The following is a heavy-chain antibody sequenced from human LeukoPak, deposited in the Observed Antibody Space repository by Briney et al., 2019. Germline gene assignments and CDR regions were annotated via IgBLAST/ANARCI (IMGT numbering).Heavy chain of an antibody. V-gene: IGHV4-59*13. D-gene: IGHD5-12*01. CDR2: IYYSGST. CDR3: ARTPQSGYVAYYFDY. CDR1: GGSFSGYY. J-gene: IGHJ4*02. Sequence: SETLSLTCAVYGGSFSGYYWSWIRQPPGKGLEWIGYIYYSGSTNYNPSLKSRVTISLDTSKNQFSLKLSSVTAADTAVYYCARTPQSGYVAYYFDYWGQGTLVTVSS.